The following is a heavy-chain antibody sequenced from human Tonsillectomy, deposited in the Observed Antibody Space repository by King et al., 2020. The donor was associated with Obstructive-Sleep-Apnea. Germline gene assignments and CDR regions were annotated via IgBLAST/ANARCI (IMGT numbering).Heavy chain of an antibody. D-gene: IGHD1-26*01. CDR1: GYTLTNYG. V-gene: IGHV1-18*01. CDR2: ISPYSGDT. CDR3: ARDRRVVGDVMGLDY. Sequence: QLVQSGTEVKKPGASVKVSCKASGYTLTNYGISWVRQAPGQGLEWMGWISPYSGDTLYAQKLQGRVTLTTDTSTSTAYMELRRLRYDDTAVYYCARDRRVVGDVMGLDYWGQGNVVTVSS. J-gene: IGHJ4*02.